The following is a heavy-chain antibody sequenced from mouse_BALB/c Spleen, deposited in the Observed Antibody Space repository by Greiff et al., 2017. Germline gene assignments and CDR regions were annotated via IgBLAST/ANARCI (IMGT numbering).Heavy chain of an antibody. CDR3: TRGGYYGSSYEKAY. CDR2: INPSNGGT. J-gene: IGHJ3*01. V-gene: IGHV1S81*02. CDR1: GYTFTSYY. Sequence: QVQLKQSGAELVKPGASVKLSCKASGYTFTSYYMYWVKQRPGQGLEWIGEINPSNGGTNFNEKFKSKATLTVDKSSSTAYMQLSSLTSEDSAVYYCTRGGYYGSSYEKAYWGQGTLVTVSA. D-gene: IGHD1-1*01.